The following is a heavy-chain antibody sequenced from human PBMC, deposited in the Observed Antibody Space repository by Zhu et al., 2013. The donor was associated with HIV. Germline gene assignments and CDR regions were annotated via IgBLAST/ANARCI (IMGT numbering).Heavy chain of an antibody. CDR1: GFNFRSHY. Sequence: QVQLVQSGAEMKKPGASVKISCQALGFNFRSHYFHWVRLVPGQGLQWIAIMHPFADITRQSRMFQGRVTMTRDTSITTAYMELSRLKFDDTAVYYCARGVGGSYPANAEYFQHWGQGSLVTVPS. D-gene: IGHD1-26*01. CDR2: MHPFADIT. CDR3: ARGVGGSYPANAEYFQH. V-gene: IGHV1-2*07. J-gene: IGHJ1*01.